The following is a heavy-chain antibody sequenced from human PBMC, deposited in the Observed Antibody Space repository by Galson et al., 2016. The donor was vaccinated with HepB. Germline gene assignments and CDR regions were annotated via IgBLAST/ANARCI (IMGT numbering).Heavy chain of an antibody. J-gene: IGHJ6*02. CDR2: IYPGDSDT. CDR3: ARSLTGSYDFWGAIYNYYAMDV. D-gene: IGHD3-3*01. CDR1: GYTFTKYW. Sequence: SGAEVKKPGESLKISCKGSGYTFTKYWIAWVRQMPGRGLEWMGVIYPGDSDTRYSPSFQGQVTISADKSSNIAYLQWSSLKASDTAMYYCARSLTGSYDFWGAIYNYYAMDVWGQGTTVIVS. V-gene: IGHV5-51*01.